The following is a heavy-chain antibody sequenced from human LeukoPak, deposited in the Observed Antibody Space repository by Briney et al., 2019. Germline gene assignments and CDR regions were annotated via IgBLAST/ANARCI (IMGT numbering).Heavy chain of an antibody. CDR2: IIPILGIA. CDR3: ASQTYDFWSGYYRSDPNFGWFDP. J-gene: IGHJ5*02. V-gene: IGHV1-69*04. D-gene: IGHD3-3*01. CDR1: GGTFSSYA. Sequence: GASVKVSCKASGGTFSSYAISWVRQAPGQGLEWMGRIIPILGIANYAQKFQGRVTITADKSTSTAYMELSSLRSEDTAAYYCASQTYDFWSGYYRSDPNFGWFDPWGQGTLVTVSS.